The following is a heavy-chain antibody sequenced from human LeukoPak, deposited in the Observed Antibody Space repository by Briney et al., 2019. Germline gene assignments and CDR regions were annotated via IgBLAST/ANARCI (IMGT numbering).Heavy chain of an antibody. CDR3: AKRDYPETRGYAPLFQH. CDR1: GFTFNTYA. Sequence: PGGSLRLSCAASGFTFNTYAMSWVRQAPGKGLECVSGISGSGDRAYYAASVKGRFTISRDNSKDMLYLQMNSLRVEDTATYYCAKRDYPETRGYAPLFQHWGQGTLVTVSS. V-gene: IGHV3-23*01. J-gene: IGHJ1*01. D-gene: IGHD3-22*01. CDR2: ISGSGDRA.